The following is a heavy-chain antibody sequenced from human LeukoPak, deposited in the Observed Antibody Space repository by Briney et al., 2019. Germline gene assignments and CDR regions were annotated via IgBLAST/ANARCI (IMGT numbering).Heavy chain of an antibody. Sequence: PGRSLRLSCAASGFTFSSYAMHWVRQAPGKGLEWVAVISYDGSNKYYADSVKGRFTISRDNSKNTLYLQMNSLRAEDTAVYYCARDRNRAHYYYYGMDVWGQGTTDTVYS. D-gene: IGHD1-14*01. J-gene: IGHJ6*02. CDR1: GFTFSSYA. V-gene: IGHV3-30*04. CDR3: ARDRNRAHYYYYGMDV. CDR2: ISYDGSNK.